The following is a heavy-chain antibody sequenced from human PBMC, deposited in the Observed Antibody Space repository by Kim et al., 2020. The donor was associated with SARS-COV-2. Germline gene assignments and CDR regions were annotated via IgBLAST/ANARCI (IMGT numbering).Heavy chain of an antibody. CDR2: ISYDGSNK. V-gene: IGHV3-30*18. D-gene: IGHD6-19*01. J-gene: IGHJ6*02. CDR3: AKDLKMGHDSGWYYYYYGMDV. Sequence: GGSLRLSCAASGITFSSYGMHWVRQAPGKGLEWVAVISYDGSNKNYADSVKGRFTISRDNSKNTLYLQMNSLRDEDTAVYYCAKDLKMGHDSGWYYYYYGMDVWGQGTTVTVSS. CDR1: GITFSSYG.